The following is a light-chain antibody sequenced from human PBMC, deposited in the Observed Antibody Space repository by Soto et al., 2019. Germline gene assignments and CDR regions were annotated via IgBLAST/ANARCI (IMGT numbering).Light chain of an antibody. CDR3: QQYNT. CDR1: QSISSW. Sequence: DMQIAVYAKTLSLSLLVIVTITCRASQSISSWLAWYQQKPGKAPKLLIYKASSLESGVPSRFHGSGSETEFPFTNCSLQPDDIAADSCQQYNTFGQGTKVDIK. J-gene: IGKJ1*01. V-gene: IGKV1-5*03. CDR2: KAS.